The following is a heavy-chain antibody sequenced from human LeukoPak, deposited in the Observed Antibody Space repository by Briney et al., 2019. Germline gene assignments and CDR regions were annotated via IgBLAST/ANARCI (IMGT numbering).Heavy chain of an antibody. J-gene: IGHJ5*02. CDR3: ARGGRFVELNYFDP. CDR2: IYASGHT. D-gene: IGHD3-3*01. CDR1: GGSTYEYH. Sequence: SETLSLTCTVSGGSTYEYHWVWIRQSPGKGLEWIGDIYASGHTDYNLSLRSRRTMSIDPAQRHFSLTVKDVTAADTAVYYCARGGRFVELNYFDPWGQGILVIVSS. V-gene: IGHV4-59*01.